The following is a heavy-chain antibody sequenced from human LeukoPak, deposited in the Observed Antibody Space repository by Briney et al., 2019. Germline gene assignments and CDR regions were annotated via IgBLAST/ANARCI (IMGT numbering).Heavy chain of an antibody. CDR3: ARVYQSAEYYFDY. CDR1: GDSIDSYY. Sequence: SETLSLTCTVSGDSIDSYYWSWFRQPPGKGLEWIGYIYYTGSTEYHPSLKSRVTISLDTSKNQFSLKLTSVTAADTAVYYCARVYQSAEYYFDYWGQGNLVSVSS. CDR2: IYYTGST. J-gene: IGHJ4*02. D-gene: IGHD2-2*01. V-gene: IGHV4-59*01.